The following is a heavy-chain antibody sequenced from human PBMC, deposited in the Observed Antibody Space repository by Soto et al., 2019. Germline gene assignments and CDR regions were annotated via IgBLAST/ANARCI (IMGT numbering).Heavy chain of an antibody. CDR2: INHSGST. D-gene: IGHD2-8*02. CDR3: ARDKITGLFDY. CDR1: GGSFSGYY. V-gene: IGHV4-34*01. J-gene: IGHJ4*02. Sequence: NPSEPLSLTCAVYGGSFSGYYWTWIRQPPGTGLEWIGEINHSGSTNYNPSLKSRVTISVDTSKNQFSLKLTSVTAADTAVYYCARDKITGLFDYWGQGTLVTVSS.